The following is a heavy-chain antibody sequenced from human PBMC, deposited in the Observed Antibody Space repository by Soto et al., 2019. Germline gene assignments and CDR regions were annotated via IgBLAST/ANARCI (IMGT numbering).Heavy chain of an antibody. Sequence: SETLSLTCAVYGGSFSGYYWSWIRQPPGKGLEWIGEINHSGSTNYNPSLKSRVTISVDTSKNQFSLKLSSVTAADTAVYYCARGSRLGYPVIFDYWGQGTLVTVSS. CDR3: ARGSRLGYPVIFDY. D-gene: IGHD6-13*01. V-gene: IGHV4-34*01. CDR1: GGSFSGYY. CDR2: INHSGST. J-gene: IGHJ4*02.